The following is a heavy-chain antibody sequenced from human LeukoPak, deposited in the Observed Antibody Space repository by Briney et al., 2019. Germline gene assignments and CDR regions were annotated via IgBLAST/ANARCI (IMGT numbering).Heavy chain of an antibody. CDR2: IWYDGSNK. CDR3: AKDPGKIVGAPDY. V-gene: IGHV3-33*06. D-gene: IGHD1-26*01. J-gene: IGHJ4*02. CDR1: GFTFSSYG. Sequence: GGSLRLSCAASGFTFSSYGMHWVRQAPGKGLEWVAVIWYDGSNKYYADSVKGRFTISRDNSKNTLYLQMNSLRAEDTAVYYCAKDPGKIVGAPDYWGQGTLVTVSS.